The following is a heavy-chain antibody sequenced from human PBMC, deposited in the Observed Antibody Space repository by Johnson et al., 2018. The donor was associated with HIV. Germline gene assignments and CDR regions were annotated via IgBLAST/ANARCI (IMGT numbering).Heavy chain of an antibody. CDR3: AKPPSMGADAFDI. Sequence: VQLVESGGGLVKPGGSLRLSCAASGFTFSDYYMSWIRQAPGKGLEWVSYISSSGSTIYYADSVKGRFTISRDNAKNSLYLQMNSLRAEDTGVYYCAKPPSMGADAFDIWGQGTMVTVSS. V-gene: IGHV3-11*04. CDR1: GFTFSDYY. CDR2: ISSSGSTI. J-gene: IGHJ3*02. D-gene: IGHD3-16*01.